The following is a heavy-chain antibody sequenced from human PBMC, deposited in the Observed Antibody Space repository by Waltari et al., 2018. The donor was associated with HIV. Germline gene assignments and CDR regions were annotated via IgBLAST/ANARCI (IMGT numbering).Heavy chain of an antibody. V-gene: IGHV3-7*01. Sequence: VQVVDSGGGLVQPGGSLRLSCATSGFTFSAYRMSWFRQAPGKGLEWVASIKEDGDDKYYVDSVKGRFTISRDNAENSLSLQMTALRAEDTAIYFCARHRVWYTSSSLDYWGQGTLVTVS. J-gene: IGHJ4*02. CDR3: ARHRVWYTSSSLDY. D-gene: IGHD6-13*01. CDR1: GFTFSAYR. CDR2: IKEDGDDK.